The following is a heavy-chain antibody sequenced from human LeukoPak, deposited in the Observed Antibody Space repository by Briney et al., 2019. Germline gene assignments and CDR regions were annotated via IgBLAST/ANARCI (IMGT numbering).Heavy chain of an antibody. CDR2: INPNSGGT. D-gene: IGHD1-1*01. Sequence: ASVKVSCKASGYTFTGYYMHWVQQAPGQGLEWMGWINPNSGGTNYAQKFQGRVTMTRDTSISTAYMELSRLRSDDTAVYYCARGTTELRDSGPFDYWGQGTLVTVSS. CDR3: ARGTTELRDSGPFDY. V-gene: IGHV1-2*02. CDR1: GYTFTGYY. J-gene: IGHJ4*02.